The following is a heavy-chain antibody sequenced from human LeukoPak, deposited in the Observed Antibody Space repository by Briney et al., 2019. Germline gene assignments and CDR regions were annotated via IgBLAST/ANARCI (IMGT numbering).Heavy chain of an antibody. CDR1: GYTFTGYY. CDR2: INPKSGGT. Sequence: ASVKVSCKASGYTFTGYYMHWVRQAPGQGLEWMGWINPKSGGTDYAQKFQGRVTMTRVTSVNSVLMDLRGLTSDDSAVYFCARGSSEDGRNYRGLDFWGQGTLVTVSS. D-gene: IGHD3-10*01. V-gene: IGHV1-2*02. J-gene: IGHJ4*02. CDR3: ARGSSEDGRNYRGLDF.